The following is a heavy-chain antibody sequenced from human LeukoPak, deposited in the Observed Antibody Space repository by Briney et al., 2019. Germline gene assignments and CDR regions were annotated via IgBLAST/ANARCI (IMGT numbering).Heavy chain of an antibody. V-gene: IGHV4-34*01. D-gene: IGHD4-17*01. Sequence: PSETLSLTCAVYGGSFSGYHWSWIRQPPGKGLEWIGEINHSGSTNYNPSLKSRVTISVDTSKNQFSLKLSSVTAADTAVYYCARGIYGSTLDYWGQGTLVTVSS. CDR2: INHSGST. CDR3: ARGIYGSTLDY. CDR1: GGSFSGYH. J-gene: IGHJ4*02.